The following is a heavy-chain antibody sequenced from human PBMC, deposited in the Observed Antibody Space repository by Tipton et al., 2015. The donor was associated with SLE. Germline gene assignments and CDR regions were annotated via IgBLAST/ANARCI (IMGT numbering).Heavy chain of an antibody. Sequence: GLVKPSETLSLTCTVSGASVSSFCWNWIRQPPGKGLEWIGSMHHTGATYSSPSLKSRVTLSLDKSQNQFSLKLTSVTAADTAVYYCASLAGTYSSYFRDYWGRGALVSVSS. CDR3: ASLAGTYSSYFRDY. CDR1: GASVSSFC. J-gene: IGHJ4*02. V-gene: IGHV4-38-2*02. CDR2: MHHTGAT. D-gene: IGHD1-26*01.